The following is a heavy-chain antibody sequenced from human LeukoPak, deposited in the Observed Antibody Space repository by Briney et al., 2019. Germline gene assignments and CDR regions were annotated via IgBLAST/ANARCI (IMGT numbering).Heavy chain of an antibody. CDR3: ANLGLSYSDSSGYSTMPDY. V-gene: IGHV3-30*02. CDR2: IRYDGSNK. Sequence: GGSLRLSXAASGFTFSSYGMHWVCQAPGKGLEWVAFIRYDGSNKYYADSVKGRFTISRDNSKNTLYLQMNSLRAEDTAVYYCANLGLSYSDSSGYSTMPDYWGQGTLVTVSS. D-gene: IGHD3-22*01. CDR1: GFTFSSYG. J-gene: IGHJ4*02.